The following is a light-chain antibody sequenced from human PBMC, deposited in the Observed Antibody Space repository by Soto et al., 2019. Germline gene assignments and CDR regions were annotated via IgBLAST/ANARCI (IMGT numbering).Light chain of an antibody. CDR3: QQYNTWPPT. V-gene: IGKV3-15*01. CDR2: GAS. CDR1: QSVGRD. J-gene: IGKJ3*01. Sequence: EIVMTQSPATLSVSPGEGATLSCRASQSVGRDLAWYQQKPGQAPRLLIYGASTRATGITARFTGSGSGTDFTLAINSLQSEGFAVYWCQQYNTWPPTFGPGTTVDIK.